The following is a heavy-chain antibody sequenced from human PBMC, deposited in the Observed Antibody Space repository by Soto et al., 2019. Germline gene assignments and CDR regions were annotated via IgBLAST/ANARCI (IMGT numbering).Heavy chain of an antibody. CDR3: AKSSEGTNDWFDP. CDR1: GYTFTGYY. CDR2: INPNSGGT. Sequence: GASVKVSCKASGYTFTGYYMHWVRQAPGQGLEWMGWINPNSGGTNYAQKFQGWVTMTRDTSISTAYMELSRLRSDDTAVYYCAKSSEGTNDWFDPWGQGTLVTVSS. J-gene: IGHJ5*02. V-gene: IGHV1-2*04. D-gene: IGHD2-8*01.